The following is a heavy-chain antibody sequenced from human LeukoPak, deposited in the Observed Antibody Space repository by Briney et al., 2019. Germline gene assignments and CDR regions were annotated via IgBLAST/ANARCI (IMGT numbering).Heavy chain of an antibody. D-gene: IGHD6-13*01. CDR1: GYTFTGYY. Sequence: ASVKVSCKASGYTFTGYYMHWVRQAPGQGLKWMGRINPNSGGTNYAQKFQGRVTMTRDTSISTAYMELSRLRSDDTAVYYCARDGGYSSSSSASFDYWGQGTLVTVSS. J-gene: IGHJ4*02. CDR3: ARDGGYSSSSSASFDY. CDR2: INPNSGGT. V-gene: IGHV1-2*06.